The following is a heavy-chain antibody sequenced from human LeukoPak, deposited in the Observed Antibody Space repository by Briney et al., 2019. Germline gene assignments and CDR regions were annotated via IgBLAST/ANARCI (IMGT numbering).Heavy chain of an antibody. J-gene: IGHJ4*02. CDR2: ISYDGSNK. D-gene: IGHD6-19*01. CDR1: GFTFSSHG. V-gene: IGHV3-30*18. Sequence: GGSLRLSCAASGFTFSSHGMHWVRQAPGKGLEWVAVISYDGSNKYYADSVKGRFTISRDNSKNTLYLQMNSLRVEDTAVYYCAKDRGSGWYRSGLGDYWGQGTLVTVSS. CDR3: AKDRGSGWYRSGLGDY.